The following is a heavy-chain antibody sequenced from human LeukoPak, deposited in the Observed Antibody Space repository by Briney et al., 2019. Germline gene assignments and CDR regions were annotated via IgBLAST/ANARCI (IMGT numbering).Heavy chain of an antibody. CDR3: ARDDCSSTSCYTPPFDY. D-gene: IGHD2-2*02. CDR2: MNPNSGNT. J-gene: IGHJ4*02. Sequence: GASVKVSCKASGYTFTSYDINWVRQATGQGLEWMGWMNPNSGNTGYAQKFQGRVTITRNTSISTAYMELRSLRSDDTAVYYCARDDCSSTSCYTPPFDYWGQGTLVTVSS. CDR1: GYTFTSYD. V-gene: IGHV1-8*03.